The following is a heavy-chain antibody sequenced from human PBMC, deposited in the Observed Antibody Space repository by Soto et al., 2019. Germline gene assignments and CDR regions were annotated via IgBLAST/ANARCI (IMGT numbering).Heavy chain of an antibody. CDR3: ARGIYSTSSFFDS. V-gene: IGHV4-30-4*01. D-gene: IGHD6-6*01. J-gene: IGHJ4*02. Sequence: SETLSLTCTVSGDSISTADYYWNWIRQPPGKGLEWIGYIYYSGNTYYIPSLKSRVTISVDTSKNQISLKLNSVTAADTAVYYCARGIYSTSSFFDSWGQGTLVTVYS. CDR2: IYYSGNT. CDR1: GDSISTADYY.